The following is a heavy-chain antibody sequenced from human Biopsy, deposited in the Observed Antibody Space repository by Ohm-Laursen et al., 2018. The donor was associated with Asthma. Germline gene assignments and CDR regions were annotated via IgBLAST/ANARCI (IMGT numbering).Heavy chain of an antibody. D-gene: IGHD3-10*01. CDR3: ARAVDYSHYYGIDV. CDR2: FSVYNGNT. Sequence: GYSLKVSCKTSGYTFNSAGITWVRQAPGQGLEGMGGFSVYNGNTKVAQKLQDRVTMITDTSTSTAYMELRSLRSDDTAVYFCARAVDYSHYYGIDVWGQGTTVTVS. CDR1: GYTFNSAG. V-gene: IGHV1-18*01. J-gene: IGHJ6*02.